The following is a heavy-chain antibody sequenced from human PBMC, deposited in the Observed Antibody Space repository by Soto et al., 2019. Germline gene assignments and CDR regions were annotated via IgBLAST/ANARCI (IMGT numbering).Heavy chain of an antibody. D-gene: IGHD2-15*01. V-gene: IGHV1-18*01. Sequence: GASVKVSCTASGYTFTSYGISWVRQAPGQGLEWMGWISAYNGNTNYAQKLQGRVTMTTDTSTSTAYMELRSLRSDDTAVYYCARDDTDCSGGSCYSPDYYYYYMDVWGKGTTVTVSS. J-gene: IGHJ6*03. CDR1: GYTFTSYG. CDR2: ISAYNGNT. CDR3: ARDDTDCSGGSCYSPDYYYYYMDV.